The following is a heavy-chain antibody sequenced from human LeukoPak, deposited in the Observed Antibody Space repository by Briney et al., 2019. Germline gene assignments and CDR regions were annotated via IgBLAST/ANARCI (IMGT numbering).Heavy chain of an antibody. CDR1: GYTFTSYG. CDR2: IGAYNGNT. D-gene: IGHD2-2*01. CDR3: ARAYCSSTSCYDARFDP. Sequence: ASVKVSCKASGYTFTSYGISWVRQAPGQGLEWMGWIGAYNGNTNYAQKLQGRVTMTTDTSTSTAYMELRSLRSDDTAVYYCARAYCSSTSCYDARFDPWGQGTLVTVSS. J-gene: IGHJ5*02. V-gene: IGHV1-18*01.